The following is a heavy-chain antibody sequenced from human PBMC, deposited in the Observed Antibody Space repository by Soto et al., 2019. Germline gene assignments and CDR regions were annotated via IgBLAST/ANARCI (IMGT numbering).Heavy chain of an antibody. CDR1: GGSFSGYY. CDR2: INHSGST. J-gene: IGHJ3*02. D-gene: IGHD4-17*01. Sequence: QVQLQPWGAGLLKPSETLSLTCAVYGGSFSGYYWSWIRQPPGKGLEWIGEINHSGSTNYNPSLKTRVTISVDTSKNQFSLKLSSVTAADTAVYYCARLYGDYSSDAFDIWGQGTMVTVSS. V-gene: IGHV4-34*01. CDR3: ARLYGDYSSDAFDI.